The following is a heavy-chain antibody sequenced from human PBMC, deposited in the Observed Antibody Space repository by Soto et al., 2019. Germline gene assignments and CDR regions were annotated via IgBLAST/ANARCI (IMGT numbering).Heavy chain of an antibody. J-gene: IGHJ4*02. CDR2: IIPIFGTA. V-gene: IGHV1-69*06. D-gene: IGHD3-3*01. CDR3: ARVGYDFWSGAGAQRLYFDY. CDR1: GGTFSSYA. Sequence: QVQLVQSGAEVKKPGSSVKVSCKASGGTFSSYAISWVRQAPGQGLEWMGGIIPIFGTANYAQKFQGRVTITADKSTSTAYMELSSLRSEDTAVYYCARVGYDFWSGAGAQRLYFDYWGQGTLVTVSS.